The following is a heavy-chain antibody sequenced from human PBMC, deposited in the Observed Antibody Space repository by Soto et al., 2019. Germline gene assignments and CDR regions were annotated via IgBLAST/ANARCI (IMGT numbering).Heavy chain of an antibody. CDR1: GYTFTSYG. J-gene: IGHJ2*01. V-gene: IGHV1-18*01. D-gene: IGHD3-3*01. CDR3: ARAELYDFWSGPAPGYFDL. CDR2: ISAYNGNT. Sequence: ASVKVSCKASGYTFTSYGISWVRQAPGQGLEWMGWISAYNGNTNYAQKLQGRVTMTTDTSTSTAYMELRSLRSDDTAVYYCARAELYDFWSGPAPGYFDLWGRGNLVTGAS.